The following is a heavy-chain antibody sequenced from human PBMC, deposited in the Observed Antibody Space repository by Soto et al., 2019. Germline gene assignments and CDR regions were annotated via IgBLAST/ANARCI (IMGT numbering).Heavy chain of an antibody. CDR1: GGSISSYY. D-gene: IGHD4-17*01. J-gene: IGHJ4*02. V-gene: IGHV4-59*01. Sequence: SETLSLTCTVSGGSISSYYWTWIRQPPGKGLEWIGYIDYSGSTNYNPSLKSRVTISVDTSKNQFSLKLSSVTAADTAVYFCARTSHYGGNYYDYWGQGTLVTVSS. CDR2: IDYSGST. CDR3: ARTSHYGGNYYDY.